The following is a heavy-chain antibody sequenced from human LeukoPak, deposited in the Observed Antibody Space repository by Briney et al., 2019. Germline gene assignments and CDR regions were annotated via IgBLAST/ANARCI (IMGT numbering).Heavy chain of an antibody. J-gene: IGHJ3*02. CDR1: GFTFSNYA. CDR3: ARTRSSWYSTSAFDI. D-gene: IGHD6-13*01. Sequence: PGGSLRLSCAASGFTFSNYAMTWVRQAPGKGLDWVSGISASGGTTYYADSVKGRFTISRDNSKNTLYLQMNSLRAEDTAVYYCARTRSSWYSTSAFDIWGQGTMVTVSS. CDR2: ISASGGTT. V-gene: IGHV3-23*01.